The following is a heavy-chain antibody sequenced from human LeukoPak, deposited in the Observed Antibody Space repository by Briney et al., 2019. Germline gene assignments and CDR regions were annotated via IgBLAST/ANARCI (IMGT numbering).Heavy chain of an antibody. CDR3: ASDPIVVVPAARVTDV. D-gene: IGHD2-2*01. CDR1: GYTYTGYY. CDR2: INPNSGGT. Sequence: ASVKVSCKASGYTYTGYYMHWVRQAPGQGLEWMGWINPNSGGTNYAQKFRGRVTMTRDTSISTAYMELSRLRSDDTAVYYCASDPIVVVPAARVTDVWGKGTTVTVSS. V-gene: IGHV1-2*02. J-gene: IGHJ6*04.